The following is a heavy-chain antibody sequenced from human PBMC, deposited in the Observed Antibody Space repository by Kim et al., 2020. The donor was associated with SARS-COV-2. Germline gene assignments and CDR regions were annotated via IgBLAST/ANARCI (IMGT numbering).Heavy chain of an antibody. J-gene: IGHJ5*02. D-gene: IGHD3-9*01. Sequence: SVKGRFTISRDNAKNSLYLQMNSLRAEDTAVYYCASSHFDWLLVPQYWFDPWGQGTLVTVSS. CDR3: ASSHFDWLLVPQYWFDP. V-gene: IGHV3-11*06.